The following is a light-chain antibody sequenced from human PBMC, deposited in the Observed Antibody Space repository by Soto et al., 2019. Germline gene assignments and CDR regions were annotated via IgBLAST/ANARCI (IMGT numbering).Light chain of an antibody. J-gene: IGLJ1*01. CDR1: SSDVGAYNY. CDR3: SSFTSRSTFNYV. CDR2: EVS. V-gene: IGLV2-14*01. Sequence: QSVLTQPASVSGSPGQSITISCTGTSSDVGAYNYVSWYQQYPGKAPKVMIYEVSSRPSGVSHRFSGSKSGNTASLTISGLQPEDEADYYCSSFTSRSTFNYVFGTGTKVTVL.